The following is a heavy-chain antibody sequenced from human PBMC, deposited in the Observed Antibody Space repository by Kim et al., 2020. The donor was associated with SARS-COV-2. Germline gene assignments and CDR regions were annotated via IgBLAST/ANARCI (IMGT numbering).Heavy chain of an antibody. Sequence: ASVKVSCKASGYTFTGYYMHWVRQAPGQGLEWMGWINPNSGGTNYAQKFQGWVTMTRDTSISTAYMELSRLRSDDTAVYYCAREGAYYYGSGSYRVEDYYYGMDVWCQGTTVTVSS. D-gene: IGHD3-10*01. CDR1: GYTFTGYY. CDR2: INPNSGGT. CDR3: AREGAYYYGSGSYRVEDYYYGMDV. J-gene: IGHJ6*02. V-gene: IGHV1-2*04.